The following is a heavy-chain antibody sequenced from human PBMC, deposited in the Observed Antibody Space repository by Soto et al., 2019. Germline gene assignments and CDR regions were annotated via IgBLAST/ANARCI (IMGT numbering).Heavy chain of an antibody. J-gene: IGHJ2*01. CDR2: IKSKTDGGTT. CDR3: TTQYSSGWHYWYFDL. CDR1: GFTFSNAW. Sequence: EVQLVESGGGLVKPGGSLRLSCAASGFTFSNAWMNWVRQAPGKGLEWVGRIKSKTDGGTTDYAAPVKGRFTISRDDSKNTLYLQMNSLKTEDTAVYYCTTQYSSGWHYWYFDLWGRGTLVTVSS. D-gene: IGHD6-19*01. V-gene: IGHV3-15*07.